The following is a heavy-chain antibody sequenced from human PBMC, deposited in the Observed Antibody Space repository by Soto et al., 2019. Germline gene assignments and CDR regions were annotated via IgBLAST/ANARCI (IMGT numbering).Heavy chain of an antibody. CDR1: GGSFSGYY. Sequence: SETLSLTCAVYGGSFSGYYWSCIRQPPGKGPEWIGEINHSGSTKYNVSLKSRVTISVDTSKNQFSLKLSSVTAADTAVYYCARGRQSVSGYDRFWDYWGQGTLVTVSS. J-gene: IGHJ4*02. D-gene: IGHD5-12*01. V-gene: IGHV4-34*01. CDR3: ARGRQSVSGYDRFWDY. CDR2: INHSGST.